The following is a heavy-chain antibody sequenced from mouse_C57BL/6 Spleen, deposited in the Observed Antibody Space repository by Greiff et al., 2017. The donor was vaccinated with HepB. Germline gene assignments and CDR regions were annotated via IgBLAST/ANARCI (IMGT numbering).Heavy chain of an antibody. D-gene: IGHD4-1*02. CDR3: ARSLNWDEGDWFAY. V-gene: IGHV1-77*01. CDR2: IGPGSGST. Sequence: QVQLQQSGAELVKPGASVKISCKASGYTFTDYYINWVKQRPGHGLEWIGKIGPGSGSTYYNEKFKGKATLTADKSSSTAYMQLSSLTSEDSAVYFCARSLNWDEGDWFAYWGQGTLVTVSA. CDR1: GYTFTDYY. J-gene: IGHJ3*01.